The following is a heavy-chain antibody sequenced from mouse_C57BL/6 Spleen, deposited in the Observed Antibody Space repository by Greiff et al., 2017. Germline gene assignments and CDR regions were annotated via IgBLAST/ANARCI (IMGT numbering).Heavy chain of an antibody. CDR2: INYDGSST. V-gene: IGHV5-16*01. D-gene: IGHD1-1*01. CDR1: GFTFSDYY. CDR3: ARDRDYEWYFDV. J-gene: IGHJ1*03. Sequence: EVMLVESEGGLVQPGSSMKLSCTASGFTFSDYYMAWVRQVPEKGLEWVANINYDGSSTYYLDSLKSRFIISRDNAKNSLYLQMSSLKSEDTATYYCARDRDYEWYFDVWGTGTTVTVSS.